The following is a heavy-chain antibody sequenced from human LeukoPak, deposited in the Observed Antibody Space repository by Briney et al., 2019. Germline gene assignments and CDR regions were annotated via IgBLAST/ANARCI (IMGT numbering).Heavy chain of an antibody. CDR3: ARDSSGWYHWFDP. CDR2: ISSSSSYI. V-gene: IGHV3-21*01. CDR1: GFTFSSYS. D-gene: IGHD6-19*01. Sequence: GGSLRLSCAASGFTFSSYSMNWVRQAPGKGLEWVSSISSSSSYIYYADSAKGRFIISRDNAKNSLYLQMNSLRAEDTAVYYCARDSSGWYHWFDPWGQGTLVTVSS. J-gene: IGHJ5*02.